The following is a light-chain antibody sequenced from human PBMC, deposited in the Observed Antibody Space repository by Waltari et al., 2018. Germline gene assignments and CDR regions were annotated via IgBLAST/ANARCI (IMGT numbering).Light chain of an antibody. Sequence: SYELTQPPSVSVSPGQTASITCSGDKLGDKYASWYQQKACQSPVLVIYQDTKRPSGIPERFSGSNSGNTATLTISGTQGMDEADYYCLAWDSSTAWVFGGGTKLTVL. CDR1: KLGDKY. CDR2: QDT. V-gene: IGLV3-1*01. CDR3: LAWDSSTAWV. J-gene: IGLJ3*02.